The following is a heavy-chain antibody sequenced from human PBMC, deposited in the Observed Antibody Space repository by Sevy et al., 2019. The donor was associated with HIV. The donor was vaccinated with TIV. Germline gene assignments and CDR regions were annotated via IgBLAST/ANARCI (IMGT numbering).Heavy chain of an antibody. J-gene: IGHJ6*02. CDR3: ARNLAIFGVQNGLDV. Sequence: ASVKVSCKSTGYMFTDFYINWVRLAPGQGLEWVGWLNPDHGDTDYGQKFQGRVTMTRDTSLSSAYMELSSLRSDDTAIYYCARNLAIFGVQNGLDVWGQWTSVTVSS. D-gene: IGHD3-3*01. CDR2: LNPDHGDT. V-gene: IGHV1-2*02. CDR1: GYMFTDFY.